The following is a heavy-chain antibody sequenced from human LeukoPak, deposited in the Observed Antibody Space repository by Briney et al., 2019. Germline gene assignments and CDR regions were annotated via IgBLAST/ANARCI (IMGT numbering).Heavy chain of an antibody. D-gene: IGHD1-1*01. CDR1: GFTFSDYY. J-gene: IGHJ4*02. Sequence: PGGSLRLSCAASGFTFSDYYMSWIRQAPGKGLEWVSYISSSGSTIYYADSVKGRFTISRDNAKNSLYLQMNSLRAEDTAVYYCAKTRGAKLERGYYFDYWGQGTLVTVSS. CDR2: ISSSGSTI. CDR3: AKTRGAKLERGYYFDY. V-gene: IGHV3-11*01.